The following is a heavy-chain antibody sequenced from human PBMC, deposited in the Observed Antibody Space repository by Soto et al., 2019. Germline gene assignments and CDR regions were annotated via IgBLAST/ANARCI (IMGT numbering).Heavy chain of an antibody. CDR1: GFTFDYYA. V-gene: IGHV3-9*01. J-gene: IGHJ4*02. CDR2: LTWNGEVL. CDR3: VKDSESSGYLTHLDY. Sequence: PGGSLRLSCVASGFTFDYYATHWVRQTPGKGLEWVSGLTWNGEVLGYADSVKGRFTISRDNAKNSLYLEMNSLRPEDTALYYCVKDSESSGYLTHLDYWGQGTLVTVSS. D-gene: IGHD3-22*01.